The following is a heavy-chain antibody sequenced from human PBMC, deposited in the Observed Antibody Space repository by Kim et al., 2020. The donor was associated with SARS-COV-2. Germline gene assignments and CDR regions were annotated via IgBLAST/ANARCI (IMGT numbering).Heavy chain of an antibody. CDR2: ISYDGSNK. CDR1: GFTFSSYG. V-gene: IGHV3-33*05. D-gene: IGHD6-19*01. J-gene: IGHJ6*02. CDR3: ARDWRGSGWTSGYYYGMDV. Sequence: GGSLRLSCAASGFTFSSYGMHWVRQAPGKGLEWVAVISYDGSNKYYADSVKGRFTISRDNSKNTLYLQMNSLRAEDTAVYYCARDWRGSGWTSGYYYGMDVWGQGTTVTVSS.